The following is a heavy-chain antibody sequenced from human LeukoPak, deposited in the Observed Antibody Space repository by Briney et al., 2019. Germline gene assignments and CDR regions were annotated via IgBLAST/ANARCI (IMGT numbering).Heavy chain of an antibody. J-gene: IGHJ4*02. CDR1: GFVFSIYT. Sequence: GGSLRLSCSASGFVFSIYTMYWVRQAPGKGPEYVSTISGSGNGGSIYYADSVKGRFTISRDDSKSIVYLQMNGLRSEDTAVYYCVKDFGRVRGTPNSWGQGTLVTVSS. CDR3: VKDFGRVRGTPNS. CDR2: ISGSGNGGSI. V-gene: IGHV3-64D*06. D-gene: IGHD2/OR15-2a*01.